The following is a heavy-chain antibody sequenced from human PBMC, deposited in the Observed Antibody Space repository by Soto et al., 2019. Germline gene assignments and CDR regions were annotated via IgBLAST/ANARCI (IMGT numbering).Heavy chain of an antibody. CDR2: ISGYNGDT. CDR1: GYKFTSYG. Sequence: QIHLVQSGPEVKKPGASVKVSCKASGYKFTSYGITWVRQAPGQGLEWMGWISGYNGDTKFGQKVQGRVTMTTDTSTSTAYMELRSLISDDSGVYYCARDQWMVPRGGYDWGEGTLVTVSS. CDR3: ARDQWMVPRGGYD. V-gene: IGHV1-18*01. J-gene: IGHJ4*02. D-gene: IGHD6-19*01.